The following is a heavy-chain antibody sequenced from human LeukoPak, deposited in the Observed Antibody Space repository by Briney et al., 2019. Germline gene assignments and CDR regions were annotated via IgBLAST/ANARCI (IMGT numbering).Heavy chain of an antibody. CDR2: ISYDGSNK. V-gene: IGHV3-30*03. CDR1: GFTFSSYG. Sequence: GGSLRLSCAASGFTFSSYGMHWVRQAPGKGLEWVAVISYDGSNKYYADSVKGRFTISRDNSKNTLYLQMNGLRAEDTAVYYCATTSDYWGQGTLVTVSS. CDR3: ATTSDY. J-gene: IGHJ4*02.